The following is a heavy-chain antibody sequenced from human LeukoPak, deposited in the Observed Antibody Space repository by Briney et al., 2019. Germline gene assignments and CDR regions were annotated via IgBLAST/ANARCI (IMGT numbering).Heavy chain of an antibody. D-gene: IGHD3-10*01. Sequence: PETLSLTCAVYGGSFSGYYWSWIRQPPGKGLEWIGEINHSGSTNYNPSLKSRVTISVDTSKNQFSLKLSSVTAADTAVYYCAMSSWFGELLPDYWGQGTLVTVSS. CDR1: GGSFSGYY. CDR3: AMSSWFGELLPDY. CDR2: INHSGST. V-gene: IGHV4-34*01. J-gene: IGHJ4*02.